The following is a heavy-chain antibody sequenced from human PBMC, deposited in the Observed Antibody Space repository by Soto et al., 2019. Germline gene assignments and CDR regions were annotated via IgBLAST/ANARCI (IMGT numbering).Heavy chain of an antibody. D-gene: IGHD5-12*01. CDR3: ARARRDGYNDYYYYGMDV. V-gene: IGHV1-69*01. Sequence: QVQLVQSGAEVKKPGSSVKVSSKASGGTFSSYAISWVRQAPGQGLEWMGGIIPIFGTANYAQKFQGRVTITADESTSTAYMELSSLRSEDTAVYYCARARRDGYNDYYYYGMDVWGQGTTVTVSS. CDR2: IIPIFGTA. CDR1: GGTFSSYA. J-gene: IGHJ6*02.